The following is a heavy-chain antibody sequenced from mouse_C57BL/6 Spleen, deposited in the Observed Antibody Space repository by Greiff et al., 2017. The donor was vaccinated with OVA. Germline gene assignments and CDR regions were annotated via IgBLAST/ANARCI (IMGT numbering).Heavy chain of an antibody. J-gene: IGHJ4*01. Sequence: QVQLQQPGAELVKPGASVKLSCKASGYTFTSYWMHWVKQRPGRGLEWIGRIDPNSGGTKYNEKFKSKATLTVDKPSSTAYMQLSSLTSEDSAVYYGAREGVYYDYDEQVAPYAMDYWGQGTSVTVSS. CDR1: GYTFTSYW. CDR3: AREGVYYDYDEQVAPYAMDY. D-gene: IGHD2-4*01. V-gene: IGHV1-72*01. CDR2: IDPNSGGT.